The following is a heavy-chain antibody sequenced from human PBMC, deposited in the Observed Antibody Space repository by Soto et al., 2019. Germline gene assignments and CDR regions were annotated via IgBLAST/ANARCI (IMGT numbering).Heavy chain of an antibody. D-gene: IGHD5-18*01. CDR2: ISSSGSYT. CDR1: GSSLSDYY. V-gene: IGHV3-11*06. Sequence: PVGSLRLSCEASGSSLSDYYMSWIRQAPGKGLEWVSHISSSGSYTDYADSVKGRFTISRDNAKSSVYLQMNSLRDEDTAVYYCARGLVDTRVREYRHGLYDYWGQGTLVTVSS. J-gene: IGHJ4*02. CDR3: ARGLVDTRVREYRHGLYDY.